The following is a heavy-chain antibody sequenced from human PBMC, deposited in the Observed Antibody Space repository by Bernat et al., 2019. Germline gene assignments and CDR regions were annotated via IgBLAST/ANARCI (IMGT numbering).Heavy chain of an antibody. CDR1: GFTFSSYA. CDR3: AREGRPYYDFWSGYYMGQVFDY. CDR2: ISYDGSNK. J-gene: IGHJ4*02. V-gene: IGHV3-30-3*01. D-gene: IGHD3-3*01. Sequence: VQLVESGGGVVQPGRSLRLSCAASGFTFSSYAMHWVRQAPGKGLEWVAVISYDGSNKYYADSVKGRFTISRDNSKNTLYLQMNSLRAEDTAVYYCAREGRPYYDFWSGYYMGQVFDYWGQGTLVTVSS.